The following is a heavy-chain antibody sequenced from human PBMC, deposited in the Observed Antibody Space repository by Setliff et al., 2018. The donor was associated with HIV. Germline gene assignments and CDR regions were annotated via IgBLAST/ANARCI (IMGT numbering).Heavy chain of an antibody. CDR1: GFTFGDYA. D-gene: IGHD3-3*01. J-gene: IGHJ3*02. CDR3: ARVPRITTLRNAFDI. V-gene: IGHV3-23*01. Sequence: GGSLRLSCTASGFTFGDYAMSWVRQAPGKGLEWVSAISGSGGSTYCADSVKGRFTISRDNTKNFLYLEMNSLRAEDTAVYYCARVPRITTLRNAFDIWGQGTMVTVSS. CDR2: ISGSGGST.